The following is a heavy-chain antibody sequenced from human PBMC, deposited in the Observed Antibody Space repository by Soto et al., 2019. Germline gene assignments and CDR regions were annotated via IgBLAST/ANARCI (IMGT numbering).Heavy chain of an antibody. CDR3: ARALLEWLLLGVDYYYYGMDV. CDR2: IYYSGST. D-gene: IGHD3-3*01. Sequence: SETLSLTCTVSGGSISSGDYYWSWIRQPPGKGLEWIGYIYYSGSTYYNPSLKSRVTISVDTSKNQFSLKLSSVTAADTAVYYCARALLEWLLLGVDYYYYGMDVWGQGTTVTVSS. CDR1: GGSISSGDYY. J-gene: IGHJ6*02. V-gene: IGHV4-30-4*01.